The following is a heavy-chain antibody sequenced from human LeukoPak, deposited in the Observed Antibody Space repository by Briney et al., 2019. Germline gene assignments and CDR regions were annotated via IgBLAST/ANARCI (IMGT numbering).Heavy chain of an antibody. CDR3: ARDGAYYYDSSVSRGAFDI. Sequence: SETLSLTCAVYGGSFSGYYWSWIRQPPGKGLEWIGEINHSGSTNYNPSLKSRVTISVDTSKNQFSLKLSSVAAADTAVYYCARDGAYYYDSSVSRGAFDIWGQGTMVTVSS. D-gene: IGHD3-22*01. CDR1: GGSFSGYY. CDR2: INHSGST. J-gene: IGHJ3*02. V-gene: IGHV4-34*01.